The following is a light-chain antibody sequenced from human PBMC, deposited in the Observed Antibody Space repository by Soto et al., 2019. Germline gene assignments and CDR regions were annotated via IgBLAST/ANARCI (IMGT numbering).Light chain of an antibody. CDR2: GNS. Sequence: QSVLTQPPSVSGAPGQRVTISCPGSSPNIGAGYDVHWYQQLPGTAPKLLIYGNSNRPSGVPDRFSGSKSGTSASLAITGLQAEDEADYYCQSYDSSLSGRWVFGTGTKVTVL. CDR3: QSYDSSLSGRWV. J-gene: IGLJ1*01. CDR1: SPNIGAGYD. V-gene: IGLV1-40*01.